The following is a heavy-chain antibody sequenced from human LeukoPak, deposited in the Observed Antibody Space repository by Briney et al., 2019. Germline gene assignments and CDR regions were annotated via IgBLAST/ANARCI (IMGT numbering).Heavy chain of an antibody. Sequence: ASVKVSCKASGYTFTGYYMHWVRQAPGQGLEWMGWINPNRGGTNYARKLQGRVTMTRDTSISTAYMELSRLRSDDTAVYYCARGRYSGYDYVYWGQGTLVTVSS. D-gene: IGHD5-12*01. CDR1: GYTFTGYY. V-gene: IGHV1-2*02. CDR2: INPNRGGT. J-gene: IGHJ4*02. CDR3: ARGRYSGYDYVY.